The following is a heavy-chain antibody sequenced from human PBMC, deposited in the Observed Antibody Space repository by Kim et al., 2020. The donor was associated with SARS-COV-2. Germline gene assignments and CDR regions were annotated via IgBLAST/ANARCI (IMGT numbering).Heavy chain of an antibody. V-gene: IGHV3-13*01. D-gene: IGHD6-13*01. CDR3: AREMAAGASAFDI. J-gene: IGHJ3*02. Sequence: YQGSVQGRLTRASETSNNSLYLQMNNLRAADTAVYYCAREMAAGASAFDIWGQGAMVTVSS.